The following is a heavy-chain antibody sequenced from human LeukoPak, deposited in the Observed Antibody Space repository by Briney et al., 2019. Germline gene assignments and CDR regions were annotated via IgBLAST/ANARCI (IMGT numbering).Heavy chain of an antibody. D-gene: IGHD3-3*01. CDR3: TATYYDFWSGYYRGNNWFDP. Sequence: GGSLRLSCAASGFAFSLYWMTWVRQAPGKGLEWVGRIKSKTDGGTTDYAAPVKGRFTISRDDSKNTLYLQMNSLKTEDTAVYYCTATYYDFWSGYYRGNNWFDPWGQGTLVTVSS. CDR2: IKSKTDGGTT. CDR1: GFAFSLYW. V-gene: IGHV3-15*01. J-gene: IGHJ5*02.